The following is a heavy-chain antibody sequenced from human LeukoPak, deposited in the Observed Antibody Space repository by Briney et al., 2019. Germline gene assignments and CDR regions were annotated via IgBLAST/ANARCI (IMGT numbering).Heavy chain of an antibody. CDR3: ARMALAAAGKSLGY. CDR1: GYTFTSYD. Sequence: ASVKVSCKASGYTFTSYDINWVRRATGQGLEWMGWMNPNSGNTSYAQKFQGRVTMTRNTSISTAYMELSSLRSEDTAVYYCARMALAAAGKSLGYWGQGTLVTVSS. J-gene: IGHJ4*02. CDR2: MNPNSGNT. V-gene: IGHV1-8*01. D-gene: IGHD6-13*01.